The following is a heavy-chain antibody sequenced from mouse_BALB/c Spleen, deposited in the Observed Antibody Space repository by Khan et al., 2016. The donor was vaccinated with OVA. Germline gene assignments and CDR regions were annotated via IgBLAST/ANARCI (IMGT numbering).Heavy chain of an antibody. CDR3: AIIFDGYDWFAY. Sequence: VQLQESGPGLVAPSQSLSITCTVSGSASTNYGVSWARQTPGKGLEWLGVIWSDGNTNYHSSLKSRLTITRDNSKSQVLLKLNSLQTDDTATYYCAIIFDGYDWFAYWGQGTLVTVSA. CDR1: GSASTNYG. J-gene: IGHJ3*01. V-gene: IGHV2-3*01. CDR2: IWSDGNT. D-gene: IGHD2-2*01.